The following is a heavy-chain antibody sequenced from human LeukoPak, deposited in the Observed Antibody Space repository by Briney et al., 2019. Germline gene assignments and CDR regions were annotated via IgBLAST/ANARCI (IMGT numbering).Heavy chain of an antibody. CDR3: ARLIGEIEVSDTSWFDP. Sequence: SETLSLTCTVSGGSISSHYWSWIRQAPGKGLEWIGCIYYSGSTNYKPSLKSRVTISVDSCKNQFSLKLSSVTAADTAMYYCARLIGEIEVSDTSWFDPWGQGTLVTVSS. D-gene: IGHD3-22*01. CDR2: IYYSGST. J-gene: IGHJ5*02. CDR1: GGSISSHY. V-gene: IGHV4-59*11.